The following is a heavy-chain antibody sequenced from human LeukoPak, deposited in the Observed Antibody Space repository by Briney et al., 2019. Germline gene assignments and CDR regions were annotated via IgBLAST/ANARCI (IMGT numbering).Heavy chain of an antibody. CDR1: GGSISSYY. D-gene: IGHD3/OR15-3a*01. V-gene: IGHV4-4*07. Sequence: PSETLSLTCTVSGGSISSYYWSWVRQPAGKGLEWIGRIYTSGNTNYNPSLKGRVTMSVDTSKNQFSLNLSSVTAADTVVYYCARLSGGLGYFDYWGQGTLVTVSS. J-gene: IGHJ4*02. CDR3: ARLSGGLGYFDY. CDR2: IYTSGNT.